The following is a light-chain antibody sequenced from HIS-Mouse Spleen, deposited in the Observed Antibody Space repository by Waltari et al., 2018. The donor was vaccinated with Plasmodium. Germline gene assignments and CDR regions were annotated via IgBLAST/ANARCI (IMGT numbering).Light chain of an antibody. CDR1: QGISSY. CDR2: AAS. J-gene: IGKJ4*01. Sequence: AIRMTQSPSSFSASTGDRVTITCRSSQGISSYLAWYQQKPGKAPKLLIYAASTLQSGVPTGFSGSGSGTDFTLTMCWLKSEDFATYCWQQYYSYPHAIGGGTKVEIE. V-gene: IGKV1-8*01. CDR3: QQYYSYPHA.